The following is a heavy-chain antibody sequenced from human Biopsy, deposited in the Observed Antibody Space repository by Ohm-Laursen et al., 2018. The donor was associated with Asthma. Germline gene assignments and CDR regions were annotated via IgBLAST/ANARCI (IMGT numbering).Heavy chain of an antibody. J-gene: IGHJ6*02. Sequence: SVKVSCKAPGGAFSNFAISWVRQAPGQGLEWLGGIMTVFGTTNYAQKFQGRVTITADESTSSAYMEVTSLRSEDTAIYYCARCQVGYSSGWSLLLKKIYYSGMDVWGQGTAVTVSS. D-gene: IGHD6-19*01. CDR3: ARCQVGYSSGWSLLLKKIYYSGMDV. CDR2: IMTVFGTT. V-gene: IGHV1-69*13. CDR1: GGAFSNFA.